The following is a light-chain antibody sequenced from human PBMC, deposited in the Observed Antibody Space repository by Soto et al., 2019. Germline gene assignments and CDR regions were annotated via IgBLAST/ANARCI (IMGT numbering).Light chain of an antibody. CDR3: QQYNNWPIT. Sequence: EIVLTHSPATLSLSPCERAALSSRASQSVSSYLAWYQQKPGQAPRLLIYGASTRATGIPARFSGSGSGTEFTLTISSLQSEDFAVYYCQQYNNWPITFGQGTRLEIK. V-gene: IGKV3-15*01. CDR2: GAS. CDR1: QSVSSY. J-gene: IGKJ5*01.